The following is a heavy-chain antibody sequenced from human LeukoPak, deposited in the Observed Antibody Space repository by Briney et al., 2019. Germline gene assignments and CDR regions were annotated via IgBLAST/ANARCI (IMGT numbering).Heavy chain of an antibody. V-gene: IGHV1-8*01. CDR3: ARGRWLQTPYDY. CDR2: MNPNSGNT. J-gene: IGHJ4*02. Sequence: ASVKVSCKASGYTFASYDINWVRQATGQGLEWMGWMNPNSGNTGYAQKFQGRVTMTRNTSISTAYMELSSLRSEDTAVYYCARGRWLQTPYDYWGQGTLVTVSP. D-gene: IGHD5-24*01. CDR1: GYTFASYD.